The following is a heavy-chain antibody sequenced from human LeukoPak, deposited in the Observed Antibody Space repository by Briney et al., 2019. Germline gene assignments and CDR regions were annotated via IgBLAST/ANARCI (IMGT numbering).Heavy chain of an antibody. CDR2: IKQDGSEK. CDR3: ARNGEDDISGTDYYMDV. CDR1: GFSFSYFW. Sequence: PGGSLRLSCAASGFSFSYFWMSWVRQAPGKGLEWVANIKQDGSEKYYVDSVKGRFTISRDNAKNSLYLQMNSLRAEDTAVYYCARNGEDDISGTDYYMDVWGKGTTVTVSS. J-gene: IGHJ6*03. V-gene: IGHV3-7*01. D-gene: IGHD3-9*01.